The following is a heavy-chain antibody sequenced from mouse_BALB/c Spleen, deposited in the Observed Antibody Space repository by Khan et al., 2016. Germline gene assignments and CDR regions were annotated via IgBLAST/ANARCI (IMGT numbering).Heavy chain of an antibody. CDR2: INTYTGES. J-gene: IGHJ3*01. CDR1: GYTFTNYG. CDR3: AVGVDYGGFAS. Sequence: QIQLVQSGPELKKPGETVKISCKASGYTFTNYGMNWVKQAPGKGLKWMGWINTYTGESTYVDDFKGRFAISLQTSASTAYLQINNLKHEDTAAYLCAVGVDYGGFASWVQGALFTVSA. D-gene: IGHD1-1*02. V-gene: IGHV9-3-1*01.